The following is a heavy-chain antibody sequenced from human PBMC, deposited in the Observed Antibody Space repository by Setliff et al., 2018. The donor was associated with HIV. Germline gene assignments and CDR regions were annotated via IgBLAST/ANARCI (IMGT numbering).Heavy chain of an antibody. CDR2: IWYDASGE. J-gene: IGHJ4*02. CDR1: GFTFSDYG. V-gene: IGHV3-33*01. CDR3: ARDLRGSNFGVSEY. D-gene: IGHD1-26*01. Sequence: GSLRLSCAASGFTFSDYGMYWVRQAPGKGLEWVAVIWYDASGEHYADSVKGRFTISRDNSKNILYLQMNSLRAEDTAMYFCARDLRGSNFGVSEYWGQGTPVTVSS.